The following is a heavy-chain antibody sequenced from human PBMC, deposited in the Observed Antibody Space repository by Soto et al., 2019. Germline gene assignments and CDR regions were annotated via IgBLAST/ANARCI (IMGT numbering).Heavy chain of an antibody. CDR3: ARDLGGLGYGGMGV. D-gene: IGHD3-16*01. CDR1: RFTFSNYA. CDR2: ISYDGDNK. V-gene: IGHV3-30-3*01. Sequence: QVQLVESGGGVVQPGKSLRLSCAASRFTFSNYAVHWVRQAPGKGLDWVALISYDGDNKYYADSVKGRFTISRDNPRNTLYLQMNSLRAEDTGVYYCARDLGGLGYGGMGVWGQGTTVTVSS. J-gene: IGHJ6*02.